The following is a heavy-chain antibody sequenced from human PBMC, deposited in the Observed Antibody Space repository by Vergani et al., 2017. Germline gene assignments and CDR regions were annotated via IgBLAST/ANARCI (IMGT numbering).Heavy chain of an antibody. CDR2: IYYSGST. D-gene: IGHD6-19*01. J-gene: IGHJ5*02. V-gene: IGHV4-39*01. CDR3: ARQEKSPSSGWYRQAVNWFDP. Sequence: QLQLQESGPGLVKPSETLSLTCTVSGGSISSSSYYWGWIRQPPGKGLEWIGSIYYSGSTYYNPSLKSRVTISVDTSKNQFSLKLSSVTAADTAVYYCARQEKSPSSGWYRQAVNWFDPWGQGTLVTVSS. CDR1: GGSISSSSYY.